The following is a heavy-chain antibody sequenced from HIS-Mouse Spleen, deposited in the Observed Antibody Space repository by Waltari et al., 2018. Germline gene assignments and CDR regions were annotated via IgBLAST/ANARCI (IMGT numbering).Heavy chain of an antibody. V-gene: IGHV4-4*07. D-gene: IGHD3-3*01. J-gene: IGHJ3*02. Sequence: QVQLQESGPGLVKPSETLSLTCTVSGGSISSYYWSWIRQPAGKGLEWIGRISTSGSTNYNPALKSRVTMSVDTSKNQFSLKLSSVTAADTAVYYCARDFHDFWSGYYGGDKKHDAFDIWGQGTMVTVSS. CDR2: ISTSGST. CDR3: ARDFHDFWSGYYGGDKKHDAFDI. CDR1: GGSISSYY.